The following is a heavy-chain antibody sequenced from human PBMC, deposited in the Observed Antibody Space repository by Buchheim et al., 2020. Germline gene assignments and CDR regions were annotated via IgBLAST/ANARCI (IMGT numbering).Heavy chain of an antibody. J-gene: IGHJ4*02. D-gene: IGHD4-11*01. V-gene: IGHV4-34*01. CDR2: INHSGST. Sequence: QQQLQESGPGLVKPSETLSLTCAVYGGSFSGYYWSWIRQPPGKGLEWIGEINHSGSTNYNPSLKSRVTISVDTSKNQFSLKLSSVTAADTAVYYCARGRKSTVTFLDYWGQGTL. CDR3: ARGRKSTVTFLDY. CDR1: GGSFSGYY.